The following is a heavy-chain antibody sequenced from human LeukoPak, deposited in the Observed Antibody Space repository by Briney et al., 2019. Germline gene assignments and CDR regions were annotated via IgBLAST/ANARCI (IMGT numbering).Heavy chain of an antibody. J-gene: IGHJ6*02. CDR2: FDPEDGET. CDR1: GYTFTGYY. Sequence: GASVKVSCKASGYTFTGYYMHWVRQAPGKGLEWMGGFDPEDGETIYAQKFQGRVTMTEDTSTDTAYMELSSLRSEDTAVYYCATGVAYYYYGMDVWGQGTTVTVSS. V-gene: IGHV1-24*01. CDR3: ATGVAYYYYGMDV.